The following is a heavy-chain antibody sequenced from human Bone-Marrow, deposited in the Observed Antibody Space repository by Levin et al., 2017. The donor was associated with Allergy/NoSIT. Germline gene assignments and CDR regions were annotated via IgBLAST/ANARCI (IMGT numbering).Heavy chain of an antibody. CDR2: ISSDSSDL. J-gene: IGHJ3*01. CDR1: GFTFSSYA. CDR3: VRGIIGDVRVAHKEAFDV. Sequence: ETLSLTCAASGFTFSSYAMSWVRQAPGKGLEWISSISSDSSDLYYADSVKGRFTISRDNAKNSLNLQVSSLRAEDTAVYHCVRGIIGDVRVAHKEAFDVWGQGTMVTVSS. V-gene: IGHV3-21*01. D-gene: IGHD2/OR15-2a*01.